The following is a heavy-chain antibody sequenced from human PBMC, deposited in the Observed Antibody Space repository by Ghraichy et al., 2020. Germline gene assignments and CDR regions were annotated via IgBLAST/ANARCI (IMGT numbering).Heavy chain of an antibody. D-gene: IGHD1-26*01. Sequence: SCAASGFPFSSYAMIWVRQGPGKGLEWVSAISGSGGSTYYADSVKGRFTISRDNSKNTLYLQMNSLRAEDTAIYYCAKDRGGVGGTDYFDYWGQGTLVTVSS. V-gene: IGHV3-23*01. CDR3: AKDRGGVGGTDYFDY. J-gene: IGHJ4*02. CDR2: ISGSGGST. CDR1: GFPFSSYA.